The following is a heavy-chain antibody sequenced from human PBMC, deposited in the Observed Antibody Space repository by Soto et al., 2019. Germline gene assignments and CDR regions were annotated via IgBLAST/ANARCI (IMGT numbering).Heavy chain of an antibody. CDR2: ITYDGGNK. CDR3: TRDDAFDI. V-gene: IGHV3-30-3*01. CDR1: GFTFSGYA. Sequence: QVQLVESGGGVVQPGTSLRLSCAASGFTFSGYAMHWVRQAPDKKLEWLTCITYDGGNKYYADSVKGRFTISRDNSKNTLYLQVNSLRAEDRAVYYCTRDDAFDIWGQGTMVTVSA. J-gene: IGHJ3*02.